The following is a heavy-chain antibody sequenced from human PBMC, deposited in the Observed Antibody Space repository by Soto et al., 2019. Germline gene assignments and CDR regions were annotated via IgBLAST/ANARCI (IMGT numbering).Heavy chain of an antibody. CDR1: GGSISSGGYY. CDR2: IYYSGST. D-gene: IGHD1-1*01. J-gene: IGHJ5*02. CDR3: ARGMDPTGPWFDP. V-gene: IGHV4-31*03. Sequence: QVQLQESGPGLVKPSQTLSLTCTISGGSISSGGYYWSWIRQHPGKALEWIGYIYYSGSTYYTPSLKIRVTISVDTAKNQFSLKLSSVTAADTAVYYCARGMDPTGPWFDPWGQGTLVTVSS.